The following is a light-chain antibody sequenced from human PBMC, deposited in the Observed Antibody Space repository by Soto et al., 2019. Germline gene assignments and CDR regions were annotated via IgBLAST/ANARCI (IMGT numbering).Light chain of an antibody. J-gene: IGKJ1*01. V-gene: IGKV3-15*01. Sequence: IVMTDAPSTLSVAGGERGTRSSTASQSVSSNLAWYQQKPGQAPRLLIYGASTRATGIPARFSGSGSGPEFTLTISSLQSEDFAVYYCQQYNNWPWTFGQGTKVDIK. CDR1: QSVSSN. CDR3: QQYNNWPWT. CDR2: GAS.